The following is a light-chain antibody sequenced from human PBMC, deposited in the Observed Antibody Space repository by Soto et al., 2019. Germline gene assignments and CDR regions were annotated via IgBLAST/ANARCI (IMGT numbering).Light chain of an antibody. CDR2: AAS. Sequence: EVVMTQSPATLSVSPGEGATLSCRASQRVSNHFAWYQQKPGQAPRLLIYAASTRAAGVPDRFSGSESGTEFTLTISSLQSEDFAVYYCQQYNNWPQTFGQGTKVDIK. CDR3: QQYNNWPQT. J-gene: IGKJ1*01. CDR1: QRVSNH. V-gene: IGKV3-15*01.